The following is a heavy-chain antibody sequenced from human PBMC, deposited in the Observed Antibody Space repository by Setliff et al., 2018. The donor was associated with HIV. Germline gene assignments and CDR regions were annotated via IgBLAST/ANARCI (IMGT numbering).Heavy chain of an antibody. D-gene: IGHD6-13*01. J-gene: IGHJ6*03. Sequence: GGSLRLSCAASGFTFSSYGMHWVRQAPGKGLEWVAVIWYDGSNKYYADSVKGRFTISRDNSKNTLYLQMNSLRAEDTAVYYCAKTTPSSIRSPYYYYMDVWGKGTTVTVSS. V-gene: IGHV3-33*06. CDR1: GFTFSSYG. CDR2: IWYDGSNK. CDR3: AKTTPSSIRSPYYYYMDV.